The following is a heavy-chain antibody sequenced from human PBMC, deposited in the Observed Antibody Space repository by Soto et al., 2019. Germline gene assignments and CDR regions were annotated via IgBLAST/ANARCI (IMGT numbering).Heavy chain of an antibody. Sequence: AGGALRLSCAAPGFTFYNYAMKLGRPAPGKGLEWVSIISDSGGSTFYADSVKGRFAISRDNSKNTVYLQLNSLRAEDTATYYCAKDGEGLRGYFHYWGQGTPVTVSS. CDR2: ISDSGGST. D-gene: IGHD4-17*01. CDR3: AKDGEGLRGYFHY. CDR1: GFTFYNYA. J-gene: IGHJ4*02. V-gene: IGHV3-23*01.